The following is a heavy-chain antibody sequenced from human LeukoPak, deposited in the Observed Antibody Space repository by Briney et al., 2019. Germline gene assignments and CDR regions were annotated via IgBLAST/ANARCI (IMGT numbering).Heavy chain of an antibody. Sequence: GESLKISCKASGYSLTNYWIGWGRQMPGKGLEWMGTIYPGDSDSRYRQSFQRQLTISADKSTSTAYLQWSSLKASDTAIYYCARLGVEAYDGSGYYYFDYWGQGALVTVSS. CDR3: ARLGVEAYDGSGYYYFDY. V-gene: IGHV5-51*01. J-gene: IGHJ4*02. CDR1: GYSLTNYW. D-gene: IGHD3-22*01. CDR2: IYPGDSDS.